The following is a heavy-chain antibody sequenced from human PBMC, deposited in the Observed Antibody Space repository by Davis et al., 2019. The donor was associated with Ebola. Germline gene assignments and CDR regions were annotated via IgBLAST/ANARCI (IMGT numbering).Heavy chain of an antibody. Sequence: ETLSLTCAVYGGSFSGYYWSWIRQPPGKGLEWVANIKQDGSEKYYVDSVKGRFTISRDNAKNSLYLQMNSLRAEDTAVYYCARDREDIYYYYYGMDVWGQGTTVTVSS. J-gene: IGHJ6*02. CDR2: IKQDGSEK. D-gene: IGHD2-15*01. CDR1: GGSFSGYY. CDR3: ARDREDIYYYYYGMDV. V-gene: IGHV3-7*01.